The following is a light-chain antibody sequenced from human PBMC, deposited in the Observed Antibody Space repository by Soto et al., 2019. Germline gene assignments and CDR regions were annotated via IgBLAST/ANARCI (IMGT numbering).Light chain of an antibody. CDR3: QHYGTSPPLYT. V-gene: IGKV3-20*01. Sequence: EIVLTQSPGTLSLSPGERATLSCRASQSVSSTYLAWYQQRPGQAPRLLIYGASSSATGIPDRFSGSGSGTDFTLIISRLEPEDFAAYYCQHYGTSPPLYTFGQGTKLEI. CDR1: QSVSSTY. J-gene: IGKJ2*01. CDR2: GAS.